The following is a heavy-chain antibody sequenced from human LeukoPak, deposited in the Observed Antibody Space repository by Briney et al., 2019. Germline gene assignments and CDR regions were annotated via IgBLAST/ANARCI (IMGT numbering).Heavy chain of an antibody. CDR1: GGSISSSNYY. Sequence: PSETLSLTCTVSGGSISSSNYYWGWVRQPPGKGLQWIGSFYNSGSTYYTPSLKSRVTISVDTSKNQFSLKLSSVTAADTAVYYCARGGASSGSYSPWGQGTLVTVSS. V-gene: IGHV4-39*07. J-gene: IGHJ5*02. CDR3: ARGGASSGSYSP. D-gene: IGHD1-26*01. CDR2: FYNSGST.